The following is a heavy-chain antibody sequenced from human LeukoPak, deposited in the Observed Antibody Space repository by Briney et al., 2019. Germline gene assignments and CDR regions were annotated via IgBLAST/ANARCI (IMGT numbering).Heavy chain of an antibody. J-gene: IGHJ4*02. V-gene: IGHV4-34*01. CDR1: GFTFSSYG. D-gene: IGHD3-16*01. CDR3: ARRPDGADY. Sequence: GSLRLSCAASGFTFSSYGMHWIRQTPGKGLEWIGEINHRGSTNYNPSLKSRVTISVDTSKRQYSLKVNSMTAADTAVYYCARRPDGADYWGQGTLVTVSS. CDR2: INHRGST.